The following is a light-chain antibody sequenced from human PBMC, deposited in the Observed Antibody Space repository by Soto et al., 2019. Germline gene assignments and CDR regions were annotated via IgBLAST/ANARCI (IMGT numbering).Light chain of an antibody. V-gene: IGKV3-15*01. J-gene: IGKJ1*01. CDR3: QKYNQWPWT. CDR1: QSVNSA. CDR2: GAS. Sequence: EIVMTQSPATLSVSPGERATLSCRASQSVNSALAWYQQKPGQVPRLLIYGASTRATGIPARFSGSGPGTEFTLTISSLQSEDFGIYYCQKYNQWPWTFGPGTKVDIK.